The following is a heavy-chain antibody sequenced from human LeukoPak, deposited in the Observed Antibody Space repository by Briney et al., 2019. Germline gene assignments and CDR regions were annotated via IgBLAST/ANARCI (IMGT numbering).Heavy chain of an antibody. D-gene: IGHD3-22*01. CDR2: INPNSGGT. Sequence: ASVKVSCKASGYTFTGYYMHWVRQAPGQGLEWMGWINPNSGGTNYAQKFQGRVTMTRDTSISTAYMELSRLRSDDTAVYYCASFMYDSSVNWFDPWGQGTLVTVFS. CDR3: ASFMYDSSVNWFDP. J-gene: IGHJ5*02. CDR1: GYTFTGYY. V-gene: IGHV1-2*02.